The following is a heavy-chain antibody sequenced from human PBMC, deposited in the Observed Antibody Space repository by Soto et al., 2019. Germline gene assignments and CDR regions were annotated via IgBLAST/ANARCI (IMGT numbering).Heavy chain of an antibody. CDR2: IKQDGSEK. CDR1: GFTFSSYW. J-gene: IGHJ2*01. Sequence: EVQLVESGGGLVQPGGSLRLSCAASGFTFSSYWMSWVRQAPGKGLEWVANIKQDGSEKYYVDSVKGRFTISRDNAKNSLYLQMNSLRAEATAVYYCARDHSNWGWYFDLWGRGTLVTVSS. V-gene: IGHV3-7*03. CDR3: ARDHSNWGWYFDL. D-gene: IGHD7-27*01.